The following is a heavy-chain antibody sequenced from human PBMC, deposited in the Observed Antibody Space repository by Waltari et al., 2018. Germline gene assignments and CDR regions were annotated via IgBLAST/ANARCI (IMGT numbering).Heavy chain of an antibody. CDR3: AAAANLRYYFDY. Sequence: EVQLVESGGGLVQPGRSLRLSCAASGFTFDDYAMHWVRQAPGTGLEWVSGISWNSGSIGYADSVKGRFTISRDNAKNSLYLQMNSLRAEDIALYYCAAAANLRYYFDYWGQGTLVTVSS. V-gene: IGHV3-9*03. CDR2: ISWNSGSI. J-gene: IGHJ4*02. CDR1: GFTFDDYA. D-gene: IGHD2-2*01.